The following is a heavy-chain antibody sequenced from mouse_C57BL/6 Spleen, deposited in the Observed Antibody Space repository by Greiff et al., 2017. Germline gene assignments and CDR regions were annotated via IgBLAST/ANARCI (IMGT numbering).Heavy chain of an antibody. CDR2: INPGSGGT. J-gene: IGHJ3*01. Sequence: QVQLQQSGAELVRPGTSVKVSCKASGYSFTNYLIEWVKQRPGQGLERIGVINPGSGGTNSNEKFKGKATLTADKSSSTAYMQLSSLTSEDDAVDFCARWVGVTGSFAYWGQGTLVTVSA. CDR1: GYSFTNYL. CDR3: ARWVGVTGSFAY. D-gene: IGHD2-2*01. V-gene: IGHV1-54*01.